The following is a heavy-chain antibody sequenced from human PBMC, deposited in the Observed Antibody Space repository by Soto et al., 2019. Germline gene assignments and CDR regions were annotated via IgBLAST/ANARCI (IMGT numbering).Heavy chain of an antibody. CDR1: GFTPRNFA. V-gene: IGHV3-48*04. Sequence: EVQLVESGGNWVQPGGSLRLTCAVSGFTPRNFALNWFRQAPGRGLEWVSYISGSSNAIYYADSVRGRFTTSRDNAENSLYLQMNILRAEDTAVYYCMRGRLGFFEFWGHGTLVTVSS. CDR3: MRGRLGFFEF. J-gene: IGHJ4*01. CDR2: ISGSSNAI. D-gene: IGHD6-19*01.